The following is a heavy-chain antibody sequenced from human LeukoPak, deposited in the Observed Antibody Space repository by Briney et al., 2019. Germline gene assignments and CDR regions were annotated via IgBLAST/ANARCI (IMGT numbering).Heavy chain of an antibody. CDR2: IGTAGDT. CDR3: ARGVWAYSGSYYFDY. V-gene: IGHV3-13*01. D-gene: IGHD1-26*01. CDR1: GFTFSSYD. J-gene: IGHJ4*02. Sequence: GGSLRLSCAASGFTFSSYDMHWVRQATGKGLGWVSAIGTAGDTYYPGSVKGRFTISRENAKNSLYLQMNSLRAGDTAVYYCARGVWAYSGSYYFDYWGQGTLVTVSS.